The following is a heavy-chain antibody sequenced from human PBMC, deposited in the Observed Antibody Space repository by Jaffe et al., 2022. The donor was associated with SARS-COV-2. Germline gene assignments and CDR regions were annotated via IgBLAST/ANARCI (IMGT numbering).Heavy chain of an antibody. CDR2: ISGSGGST. CDR3: AKSRMGNIIRDAFDI. CDR1: GFTFSSYA. J-gene: IGHJ3*02. V-gene: IGHV3-23*04. D-gene: IGHD7-27*01. Sequence: EVQLVESGGGLVQPGGSLRLSCAASGFTFSSYAMSWVRQAPGKGLECVSGISGSGGSTIYADSVKGRFTISRDNSKNTLYLQMNSLRAEDTAVYYCAKSRMGNIIRDAFDIWGQGTMVTVFS.